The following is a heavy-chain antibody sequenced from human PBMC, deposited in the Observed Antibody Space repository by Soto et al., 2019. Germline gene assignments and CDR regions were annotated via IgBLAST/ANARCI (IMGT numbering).Heavy chain of an antibody. D-gene: IGHD1-26*01. CDR2: ISYDGSNT. V-gene: IGHV3-30*18. J-gene: IGHJ4*02. Sequence: GGSLRLSCAASGFTFSSYGMHWVRQAPGKGLEWVAIISYDGSNTYYADSVKGRFTISRDNSKNTLYLQMNSLRAEDTSVYYCAKEGGLSGGYYISSSYYFDYWGQGTLVTVSS. CDR1: GFTFSSYG. CDR3: AKEGGLSGGYYISSSYYFDY.